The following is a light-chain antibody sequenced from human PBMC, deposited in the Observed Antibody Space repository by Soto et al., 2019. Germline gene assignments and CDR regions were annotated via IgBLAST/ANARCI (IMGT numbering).Light chain of an antibody. Sequence: QSVLTQPRSVSGSPGQSVIISCTGTSSDVGRYDYVSWYQQHPGKAPKLIVYDVTERPSGVPDRFSGSKSGNTASLTISGLQAEDEADYSCCSFAGSYSYVFGTGTKVTVL. J-gene: IGLJ1*01. CDR1: SSDVGRYDY. CDR3: CSFAGSYSYV. CDR2: DVT. V-gene: IGLV2-11*01.